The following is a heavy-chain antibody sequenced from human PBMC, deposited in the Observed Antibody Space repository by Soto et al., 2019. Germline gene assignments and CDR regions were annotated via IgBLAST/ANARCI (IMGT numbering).Heavy chain of an antibody. CDR3: TRHRTTGDQVDY. D-gene: IGHD7-27*01. CDR2: IRSKANSYAT. Sequence: LRLSCAASGFTFSGSAMHWVRQASGKGLEWVGRIRSKANSYATAYAASVKGRFTISRDDSKNTAYLQMNSLKTEDTAVYYCTRHRTTGDQVDYWGQGTLVTVSS. J-gene: IGHJ4*02. CDR1: GFTFSGSA. V-gene: IGHV3-73*01.